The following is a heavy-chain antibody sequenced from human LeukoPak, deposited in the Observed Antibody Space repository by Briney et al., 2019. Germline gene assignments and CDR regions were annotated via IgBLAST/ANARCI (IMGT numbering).Heavy chain of an antibody. CDR2: IFRTGST. V-gene: IGHV4-39*07. D-gene: IGHD3-22*01. CDR3: ARASYDSSGYDFDY. J-gene: IGHJ4*02. Sequence: TSETLSLTCTVSGGSIGSSSYYWGWIRQPPGKGLEWIGSIFRTGSTYYSASLKSRVTISVDTSKNQFSLKLSSVTAADTAVYYCARASYDSSGYDFDYWGQGTLVTVSS. CDR1: GGSIGSSSYY.